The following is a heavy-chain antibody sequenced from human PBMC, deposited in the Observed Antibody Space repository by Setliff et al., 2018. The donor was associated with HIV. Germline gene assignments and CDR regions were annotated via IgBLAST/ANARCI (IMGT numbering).Heavy chain of an antibody. D-gene: IGHD3-9*01. V-gene: IGHV3-11*04. CDR2: ISSSGSTI. J-gene: IGHJ6*03. CDR1: GFTFSDYY. Sequence: LRLSCAASGFTFSDYYMSWIRQAPGKGLEWVSYISSSGSTIYYADSAKGRFTISRDNAKNSLYLQMNSLRAEDTAVYYCARPLTGYSITHYYYMDVWGKGTTVTVSS. CDR3: ARPLTGYSITHYYYMDV.